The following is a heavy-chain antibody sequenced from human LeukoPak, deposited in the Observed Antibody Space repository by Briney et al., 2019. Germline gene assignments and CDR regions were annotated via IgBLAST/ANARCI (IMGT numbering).Heavy chain of an antibody. CDR2: ISTGGSTM. CDR1: GFTFSSYE. V-gene: IGHV3-48*03. D-gene: IGHD3-22*01. CDR3: ARGYYDSSGYHNGAY. Sequence: GGSLRLSCAVSGFTFSSYEMNWVRQAPGKGLEWVSYISTGGSTMYYADSVRGRFTISRDNAKNSLYLQMNSLRAEDTAVYYCARGYYDSSGYHNGAYWGQGTLVTVSS. J-gene: IGHJ4*02.